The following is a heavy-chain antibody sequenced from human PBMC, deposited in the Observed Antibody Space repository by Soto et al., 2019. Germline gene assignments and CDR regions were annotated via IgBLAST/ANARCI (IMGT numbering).Heavy chain of an antibody. CDR1: GYTFTNYA. V-gene: IGHV1-3*01. CDR2: RRAGNGDT. D-gene: IGHD3-10*01. Sequence: QAQLVQSGAEVKKPGASVKVSCRASGYTFTNYAGHWLRQAPGQGLEWRGWRRAGNGDTKYSPTFQARVTISRDTSASKAYMEMSNLRSDDTAVYYSARQCIPYNSGSGDYFCCYHPSMDVWGKGTTVTVSS. J-gene: IGHJ6*03. CDR3: ARQCIPYNSGSGDYFCCYHPSMDV.